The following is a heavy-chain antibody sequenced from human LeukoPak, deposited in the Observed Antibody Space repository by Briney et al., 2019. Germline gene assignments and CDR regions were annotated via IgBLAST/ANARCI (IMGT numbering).Heavy chain of an antibody. CDR1: GYSFNRKW. D-gene: IGHD2-15*01. CDR2: IYPGDSDT. CDR3: ARYNYCSGGSCYAPERRDYYYYMDV. J-gene: IGHJ6*03. Sequence: GESLKISCMGSGYSFNRKWIGWVRQMPGKGLEWMAIIYPGDSDTRYSPSFQGQVTISADKSINTAYLQWSSLKASDTAMYYCARYNYCSGGSCYAPERRDYYYYMDVWGKGTTVTISS. V-gene: IGHV5-51*01.